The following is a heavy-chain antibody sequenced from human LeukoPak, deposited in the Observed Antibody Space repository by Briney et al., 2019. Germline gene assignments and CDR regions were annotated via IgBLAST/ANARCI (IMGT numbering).Heavy chain of an antibody. CDR1: GFTFSSYA. Sequence: PGGSLRLSCAASGFTFSSYAMSWVRQAPGKGLEWVSAISGSGGSTYYADSVKGRFTISRDNSKNTLYLQMNSLRAEDTVVYYCAKGLYYDFWSGYLAYWGQGTLVTVSS. CDR2: ISGSGGST. J-gene: IGHJ4*02. D-gene: IGHD3-3*01. V-gene: IGHV3-23*01. CDR3: AKGLYYDFWSGYLAY.